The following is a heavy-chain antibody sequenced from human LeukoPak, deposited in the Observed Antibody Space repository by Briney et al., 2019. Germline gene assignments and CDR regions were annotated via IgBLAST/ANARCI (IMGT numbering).Heavy chain of an antibody. Sequence: GGSLRLSCAASGFTFSDYYMSWIRQAPGKGLEWVSYISSSSSYTDYADSVKGRFTISRDNAKNSLYLQMNSLRAEDTAVYYCARGLSGYSSSRYWGGVPSYFDYWGQGTLVTVSS. J-gene: IGHJ4*02. V-gene: IGHV3-11*06. CDR1: GFTFSDYY. CDR3: ARGLSGYSSSRYWGGVPSYFDY. CDR2: ISSSSSYT. D-gene: IGHD6-13*01.